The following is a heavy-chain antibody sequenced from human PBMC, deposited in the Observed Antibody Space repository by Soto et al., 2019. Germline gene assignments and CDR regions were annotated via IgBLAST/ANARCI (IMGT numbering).Heavy chain of an antibody. D-gene: IGHD3-10*01. J-gene: IGHJ6*02. V-gene: IGHV5-51*01. CDR3: AGGGVRGVITRTRDYYGMDV. CDR2: IYPGDSDT. Sequence: PGESLKISCKGFGYSFTDYWIGWVRQMPGKGLEWMGIIYPGDSDTRYSPSFQGQVTISADKSISTAYLQWSSLKASDTAMYYCAGGGVRGVITRTRDYYGMDVWGQGTTVTVSS. CDR1: GYSFTDYW.